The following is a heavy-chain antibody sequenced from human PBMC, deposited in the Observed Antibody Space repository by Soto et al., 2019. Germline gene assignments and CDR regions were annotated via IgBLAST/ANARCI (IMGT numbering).Heavy chain of an antibody. V-gene: IGHV5-10-1*01. Sequence: PXEXLKIYCESSGYXFTTYLLIWVRHMPGKGLEWMGAIDPRDYYTKYSPSFQGHVTISVDKSISTAYLQWNSLKASDTAIYYCAREKSDLELFNWLDPWGQGTLVTVSS. CDR1: GYXFTTYL. J-gene: IGHJ5*02. D-gene: IGHD1-7*01. CDR2: IDPRDYYT. CDR3: AREKSDLELFNWLDP.